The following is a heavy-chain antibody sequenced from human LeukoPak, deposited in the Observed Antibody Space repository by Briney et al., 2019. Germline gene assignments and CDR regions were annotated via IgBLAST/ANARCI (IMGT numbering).Heavy chain of an antibody. CDR3: ARDSSFYFDY. Sequence: SETLSLTCTVSGGSISSYYWSWIRQPPGKGLEWIGYIYYSGSTNYNPSLKSRVTISVDTSKNQFSLKLSSVTAADTAVYYCARDSSFYFDYWGQGTLVTVSS. J-gene: IGHJ4*02. CDR1: GGSISSYY. CDR2: IYYSGST. V-gene: IGHV4-59*01. D-gene: IGHD6-6*01.